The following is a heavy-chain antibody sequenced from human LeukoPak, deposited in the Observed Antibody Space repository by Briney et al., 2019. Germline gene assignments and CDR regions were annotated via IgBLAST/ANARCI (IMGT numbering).Heavy chain of an antibody. V-gene: IGHV3-23*01. CDR1: GFTFSNYG. D-gene: IGHD6-13*01. J-gene: IGHJ5*02. CDR3: AKAMAGHSKNNWFDP. Sequence: GGSLRLSCAASGFTFSNYGMSWVRQAPGKGLEWVSIISGRDNKTYYADSVKGRFTISRDNSKNTLYLQMNSLRAEDTAVYHCAKAMAGHSKNNWFDPWGQGTLVTVSS. CDR2: ISGRDNKT.